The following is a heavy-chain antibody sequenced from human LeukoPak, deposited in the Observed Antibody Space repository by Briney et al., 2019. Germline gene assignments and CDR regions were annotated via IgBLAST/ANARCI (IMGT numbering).Heavy chain of an antibody. Sequence: PGGSLRLSCAASGFTFSSYWMSWVRQAPGKGLEWVANIKQDGSEKYYVDSVKGRFTISRDNAKNSLYPQMNSLRAEDTAVYYCARVGRALRFLEWLSPSPFFDYWGQGTLVTVSS. CDR3: ARVGRALRFLEWLSPSPFFDY. D-gene: IGHD3-3*01. V-gene: IGHV3-7*03. CDR1: GFTFSSYW. J-gene: IGHJ4*02. CDR2: IKQDGSEK.